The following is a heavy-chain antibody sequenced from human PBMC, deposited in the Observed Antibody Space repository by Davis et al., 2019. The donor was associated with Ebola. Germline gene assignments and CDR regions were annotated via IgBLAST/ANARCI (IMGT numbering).Heavy chain of an antibody. Sequence: SVKVSCKASGGTFTNYAISWVRQAPGQGLEWMGGIIPIFGTANYAQKFQGRVTITADKSTSTAYMELSSLRSEDTAVYYCATPGIVGARFDYWGQGTLVTVSS. CDR3: ATPGIVGARFDY. V-gene: IGHV1-69*06. CDR2: IIPIFGTA. J-gene: IGHJ4*02. CDR1: GGTFTNYA. D-gene: IGHD1-26*01.